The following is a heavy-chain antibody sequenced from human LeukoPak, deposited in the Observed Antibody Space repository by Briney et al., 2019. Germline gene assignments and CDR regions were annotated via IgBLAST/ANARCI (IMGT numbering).Heavy chain of an antibody. J-gene: IGHJ4*02. Sequence: QTGGSLRLSCAASGFTFSTSWLHWVRQAPGKGLVWVSRINSDESSTSYADSVKGRFTISRDNAKNTLYLQMNSLRVEDTAVYYCASSLWFGGACDYWGQGTLVTVSS. V-gene: IGHV3-74*01. CDR2: INSDESST. CDR1: GFTFSTSW. CDR3: ASSLWFGGACDY. D-gene: IGHD3-10*01.